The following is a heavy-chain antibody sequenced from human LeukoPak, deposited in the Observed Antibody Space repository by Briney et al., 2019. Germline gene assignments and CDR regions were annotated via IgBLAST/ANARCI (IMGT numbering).Heavy chain of an antibody. V-gene: IGHV3-48*01. J-gene: IGHJ4*02. Sequence: GGSLRLSCAASGFTFNSYNMNWVRQAPGKGLEWVSYISSDSSTIFYADSVKGRFTISRDNVKNSLFLQLNSLRAEDTAVYYCAREGPRGNSQFDYWGQGTLVTVSS. CDR1: GFTFNSYN. CDR3: AREGPRGNSQFDY. D-gene: IGHD2/OR15-2a*01. CDR2: ISSDSSTI.